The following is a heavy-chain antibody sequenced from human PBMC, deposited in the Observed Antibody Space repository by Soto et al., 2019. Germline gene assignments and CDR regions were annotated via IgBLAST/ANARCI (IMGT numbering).Heavy chain of an antibody. CDR2: INHSGST. CDR1: GGSFSGYY. Sequence: PSETLSLTCAVFGGSFSGYYWNWIRQPPGKGPEWIGEINHSGSTNYNPSLKSRVTISVDTSKNQFSLKLSSVTAADTAVYYCARGYGGNFDYWGQGTLVTVSS. J-gene: IGHJ4*02. CDR3: ARGYGGNFDY. D-gene: IGHD3-10*01. V-gene: IGHV4-34*01.